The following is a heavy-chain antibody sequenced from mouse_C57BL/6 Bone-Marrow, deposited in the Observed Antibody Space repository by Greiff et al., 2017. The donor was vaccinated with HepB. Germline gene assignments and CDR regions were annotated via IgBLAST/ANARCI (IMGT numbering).Heavy chain of an antibody. CDR3: ARGDYDYDGPYFDY. J-gene: IGHJ2*01. Sequence: VQLQQSGPGLVKPSQSLSLTCSVTGYSITSGYYWNWIRQFPGNKLEWMGYISYDGSNNYNPSLKNRISITRDTSKNQFLLKLNSVTTEDTATYYCARGDYDYDGPYFDYWGQGTTLTVSS. V-gene: IGHV3-6*01. CDR2: ISYDGSN. D-gene: IGHD2-4*01. CDR1: GYSITSGYY.